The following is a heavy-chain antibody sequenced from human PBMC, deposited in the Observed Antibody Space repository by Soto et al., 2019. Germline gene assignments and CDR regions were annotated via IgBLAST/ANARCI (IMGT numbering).Heavy chain of an antibody. CDR2: INHSGST. Sequence: SETLSLTCAVYGGSFSGYYWSWIRQPPGKGLEWIGEINHSGSTNYNPSPKSRVTISVDTSKNQFSLTLSSVTAADTAVYYCAKTRDLGKCGSSCPGNSRFDPWGPGTLVTVSS. D-gene: IGHD2-21*01. V-gene: IGHV4-34*01. J-gene: IGHJ5*02. CDR1: GGSFSGYY. CDR3: AKTRDLGKCGSSCPGNSRFDP.